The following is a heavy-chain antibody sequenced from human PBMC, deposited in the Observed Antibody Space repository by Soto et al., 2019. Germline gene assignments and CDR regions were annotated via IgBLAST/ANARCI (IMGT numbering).Heavy chain of an antibody. CDR1: GYTFTSYA. CDR2: INAGNGNT. D-gene: IGHD3-3*01. J-gene: IGHJ5*02. CDR3: ARDSPSFTIFGVVTVGNWFDP. V-gene: IGHV1-3*01. Sequence: ASVKVSCKASGYTFTSYAMHWVRQAPGQRLEWMGWINAGNGNTKYSQKFQGGVTITRDTSASTAYMELSSLRSEDTAVYYCARDSPSFTIFGVVTVGNWFDPWGQGTLVTVSS.